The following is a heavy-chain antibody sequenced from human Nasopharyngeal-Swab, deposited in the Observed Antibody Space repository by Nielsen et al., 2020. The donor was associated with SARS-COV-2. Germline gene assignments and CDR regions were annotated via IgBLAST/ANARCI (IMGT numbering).Heavy chain of an antibody. Sequence: GESLKISCAASGFTFTSYAINWVRQAPGKGLEWVSGISGSGDNTYYADSVRGRFILSRDTSRNTLYLQMNSLRAEDTALYYCAKDSGAGFCSAGTCFPTNHWGRGTLVTVSS. V-gene: IGHV3-23*01. J-gene: IGHJ5*02. CDR1: GFTFTSYA. D-gene: IGHD2-15*01. CDR2: ISGSGDNT. CDR3: AKDSGAGFCSAGTCFPTNH.